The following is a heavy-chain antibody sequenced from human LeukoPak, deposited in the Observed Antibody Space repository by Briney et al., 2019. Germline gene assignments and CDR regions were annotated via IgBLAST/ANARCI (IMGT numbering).Heavy chain of an antibody. D-gene: IGHD2-8*02. CDR2: IFPSGGEI. J-gene: IGHJ4*02. Sequence: GGSLRLSCAASGFTFSTFAMVWVRQPPGKGLEWVSSIFPSGGEIHYADSVRGRFAISRDNSKSTLSLQMNSLRAEDTAIYYCATYRQVLLPFESWGQGTLVTVSS. CDR3: ATYRQVLLPFES. CDR1: GFTFSTFA. V-gene: IGHV3-23*01.